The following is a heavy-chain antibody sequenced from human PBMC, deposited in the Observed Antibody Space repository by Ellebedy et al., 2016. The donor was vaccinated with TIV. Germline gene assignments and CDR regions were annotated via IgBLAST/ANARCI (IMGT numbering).Heavy chain of an antibody. CDR2: IKEDGSEE. CDR3: AGRGY. Sequence: GESLKISXEVSGITFRNSWMRWVRQAPGKGLEWVANIKEDGSEEYYVDSVKSRFTISRDNAKNSLYLQMNSLRAEDTAVYYCAGRGYWGQGTLVTVSS. V-gene: IGHV3-7*02. D-gene: IGHD3-10*01. CDR1: GITFRNSW. J-gene: IGHJ4*02.